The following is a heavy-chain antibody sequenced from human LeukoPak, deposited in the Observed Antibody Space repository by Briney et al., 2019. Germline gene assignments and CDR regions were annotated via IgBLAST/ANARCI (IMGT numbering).Heavy chain of an antibody. J-gene: IGHJ5*02. D-gene: IGHD6-13*01. V-gene: IGHV1-46*01. CDR3: ARDYSNNWGGDNWFDP. Sequence: ASVTVSCKASGYTFTSYYMHWVRQAPGQGLEWMGIINPSGGSTRYAQKFQGRVTMTRDTSTSTVYMELSSLRSEDTAVYYCARDYSNNWGGDNWFDPWGQGTLVTVSS. CDR1: GYTFTSYY. CDR2: INPSGGST.